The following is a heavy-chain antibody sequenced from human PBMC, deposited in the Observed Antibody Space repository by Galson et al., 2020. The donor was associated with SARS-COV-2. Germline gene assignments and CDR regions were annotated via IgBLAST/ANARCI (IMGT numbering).Heavy chain of an antibody. V-gene: IGHV4-39*07. CDR3: TRGRGIVATDY. Sequence: SETLSLTCTVSGGSINRSNYYWGWIRQPPGKGLEWIGSMYYRGSSYYNPSLKSRVTISVDTSKNQFSLKLNSVTAADTAMYYCTRGRGIVATDYWGQGTQVTVSS. CDR1: GGSINRSNYY. CDR2: MYYRGSS. J-gene: IGHJ4*02. D-gene: IGHD5-12*01.